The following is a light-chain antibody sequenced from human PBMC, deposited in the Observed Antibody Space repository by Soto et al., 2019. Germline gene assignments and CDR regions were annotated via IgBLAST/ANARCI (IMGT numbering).Light chain of an antibody. CDR3: AAWDDSLSSLV. Sequence: QSVLTQSPSASGTPGQGVSISCSGSNSNIGSNAVSWYQQLPGTAPKLLIYINTQRPSGVPDRFSGSKSGASASLAISGLQSEDEAHYYCAAWDDSLSSLVFGGGTKLTVL. J-gene: IGLJ2*01. V-gene: IGLV1-44*01. CDR2: INT. CDR1: NSNIGSNA.